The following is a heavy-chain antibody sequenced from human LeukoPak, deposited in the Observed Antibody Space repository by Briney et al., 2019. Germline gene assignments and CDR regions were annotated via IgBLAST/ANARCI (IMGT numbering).Heavy chain of an antibody. D-gene: IGHD2-21*01. J-gene: IGHJ3*02. CDR1: GFTFDDYA. CDR2: ISWNSGSI. V-gene: IGHV3-9*01. Sequence: PGGSLRLSCAASGFTFDDYAMHWVRQAPGKGLEWVSGISWNSGSIGYADSVKGRFTISRDNAKNSLYLQMNSLRAEDTAVYYCAKESSLWPTYAFDIWGQGTMVTVSS. CDR3: AKESSLWPTYAFDI.